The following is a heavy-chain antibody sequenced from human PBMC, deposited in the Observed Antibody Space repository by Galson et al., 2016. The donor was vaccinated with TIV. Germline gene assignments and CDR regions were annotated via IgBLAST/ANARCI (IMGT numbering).Heavy chain of an antibody. D-gene: IGHD1-26*01. CDR3: ARAALRLVGAIDY. J-gene: IGHJ4*02. V-gene: IGHV2-70*11. Sequence: PALVKPTQTLTLTCSFSGFSLSANAMCVSWIRQPPGKALEWLARIDWDDDRYFSTSLRTRLTISKDTSKNQVVLTMTNMDPLDTATYYCARAALRLVGAIDYWGQGILVSVSS. CDR1: GFSLSANAMC. CDR2: IDWDDDR.